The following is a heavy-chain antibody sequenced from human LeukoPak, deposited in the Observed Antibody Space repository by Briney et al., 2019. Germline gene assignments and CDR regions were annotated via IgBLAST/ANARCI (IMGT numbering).Heavy chain of an antibody. CDR1: GYTLNELS. CDR2: FDSEDGET. D-gene: IGHD1-26*01. J-gene: IGHJ4*02. CDR3: ATDTAGWELRSFDS. V-gene: IGHV1-24*01. Sequence: GASVKVSCKVSGYTLNELSMHWVRQAPGKGPEWMGGFDSEDGETIYAQKFQGRVTMTEDTSTDTAYMELSSLRSEDTAVYYCATDTAGWELRSFDSWGQGTLVTVSS.